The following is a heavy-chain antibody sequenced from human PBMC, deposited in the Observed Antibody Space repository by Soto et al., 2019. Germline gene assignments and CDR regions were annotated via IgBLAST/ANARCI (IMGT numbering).Heavy chain of an antibody. CDR1: GYTFTGYL. Sequence: ASVKVSCKASGYTFTGYLMHWVRQAPGQGLEWMGWINPNSGATKYAQKFQGRVTLSRDTSISTAYMELSGLRSDDTAVYYCARGGGTILAPLPWGQGTLVTAPQ. D-gene: IGHD3-3*01. CDR2: INPNSGAT. CDR3: ARGGGTILAPLP. V-gene: IGHV1-2*02. J-gene: IGHJ5*02.